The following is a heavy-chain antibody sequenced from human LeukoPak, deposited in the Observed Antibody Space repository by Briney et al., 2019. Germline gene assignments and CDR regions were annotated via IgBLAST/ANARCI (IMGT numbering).Heavy chain of an antibody. J-gene: IGHJ6*03. D-gene: IGHD2-2*01. CDR2: IIPIFGTA. CDR3: ARGPQGVVPAAMRYYYYMDV. V-gene: IGHV1-69*05. Sequence: ASVKVSCKASGGTFSSYAISWVRQAPGQGLEWMGRIIPIFGTANYAQKFQGRVTITTDESTSTAYMELSSMRSEDTAVYYCARGPQGVVPAAMRYYYYMDVWGKGTTVTVSS. CDR1: GGTFSSYA.